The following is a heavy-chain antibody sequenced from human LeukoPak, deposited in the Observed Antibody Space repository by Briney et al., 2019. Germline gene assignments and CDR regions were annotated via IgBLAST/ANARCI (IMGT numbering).Heavy chain of an antibody. CDR1: GFTFSTAW. CDR3: ARSLLTGYCDY. D-gene: IGHD3-9*01. J-gene: IGHJ4*02. Sequence: GSLRLSCTVSGFTFSTAWLNWIRQPPGKGLEWIGSIFYSGSTYYNPSLKSRVTISVDTSKNQFSLRLSFVTAADTAVYYCARSLLTGYCDYWGQGTLVTVSS. V-gene: IGHV4-39*01. CDR2: IFYSGST.